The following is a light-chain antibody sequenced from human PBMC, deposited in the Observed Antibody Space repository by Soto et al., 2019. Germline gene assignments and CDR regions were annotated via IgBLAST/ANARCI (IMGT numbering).Light chain of an antibody. J-gene: IGKJ4*01. CDR1: QSVLHSTNNKKN. CDR2: WAS. CDR3: QQYYSIPLT. Sequence: DIVMTQSPDSLAVALGERATTNCKSSQSVLHSTNNKKNLAWYQQKPGQPPKLLIYWASTRESGVPDRFSGSGSGTDFTLTISSLQAEDVATYYCQQYYSIPLTFGGGTKVEIK. V-gene: IGKV4-1*01.